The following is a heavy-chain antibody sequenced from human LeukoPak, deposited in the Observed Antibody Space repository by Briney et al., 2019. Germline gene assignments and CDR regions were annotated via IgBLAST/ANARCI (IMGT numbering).Heavy chain of an antibody. J-gene: IGHJ4*02. V-gene: IGHV1-2*02. CDR3: ARGGIAAAGNVGYFDY. Sequence: ASVKVSCKASGYTFTGYYMHWVRQAPGQGLEWMGWINPNSGGTNYAQKFQGRVTMTRDTPISTAYMELSRLRSDDTAVYYCARGGIAAAGNVGYFDYWGQGTLVTVSS. D-gene: IGHD6-13*01. CDR2: INPNSGGT. CDR1: GYTFTGYY.